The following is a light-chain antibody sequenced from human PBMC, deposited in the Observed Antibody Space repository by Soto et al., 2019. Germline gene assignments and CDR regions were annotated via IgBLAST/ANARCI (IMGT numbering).Light chain of an antibody. CDR1: SSDIGGYNL. J-gene: IGLJ2*01. Sequence: QSALTQPASVSGSPGQSITISCTGTSSDIGGYNLVSWYQHHPGKAPKLLIYEATKRPSGVSDRFSGSRSGNTASLTISPLQSEDEADYSCYSFAGSATFVFGGGNKVTVL. V-gene: IGLV2-23*02. CDR3: YSFAGSATFV. CDR2: EAT.